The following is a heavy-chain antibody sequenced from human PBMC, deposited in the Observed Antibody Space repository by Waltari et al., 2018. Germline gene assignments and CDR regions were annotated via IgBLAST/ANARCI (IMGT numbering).Heavy chain of an antibody. CDR3: ARDIVGASPSDY. V-gene: IGHV1-2*06. J-gene: IGHJ4*02. CDR2: INPNSGGT. CDR1: GYTFTGYY. D-gene: IGHD1-26*01. Sequence: QVQLVQSGAEVKKPGASVKVSCKASGYTFTGYYMHWVRQAPGQGLEWMGRINPNSGGTNYAQKLQGRVTMTRDTSISTAYMELSRLRSDDTAVYYCARDIVGASPSDYWGQGTLVTVSS.